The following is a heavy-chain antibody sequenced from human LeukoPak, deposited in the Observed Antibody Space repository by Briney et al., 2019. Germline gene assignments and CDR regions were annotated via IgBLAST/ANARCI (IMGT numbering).Heavy chain of an antibody. V-gene: IGHV3-48*04. J-gene: IGHJ4*02. CDR2: ISSTNTTI. CDR1: GFTFSSSS. D-gene: IGHD6-19*01. CDR3: ASGYSSGPVY. Sequence: GGSLRLSCAASGFTFSSSSMNWVRQAPGKGLEWVSYISSTNTTIYYADSAKGRFTISRDNAKNSLYLQMNSLRAEDTAVYYCASGYSSGPVYWGQGNLVTVSS.